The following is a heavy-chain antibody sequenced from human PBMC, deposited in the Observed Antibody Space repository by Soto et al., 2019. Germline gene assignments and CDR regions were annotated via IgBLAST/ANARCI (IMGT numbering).Heavy chain of an antibody. CDR1: GGSISSYY. J-gene: IGHJ4*02. CDR2: IYYSGST. D-gene: IGHD4-17*01. V-gene: IGHV4-59*12. CDR3: ARSPEATVTAFDF. Sequence: SETLSLTCTVSGGSISSYYCSWIRQPPGKGLEWIGYIYYSGSTYYNPSLKSRVTISVDTSKNQFSLKLSSVTAADTAVYYCARSPEATVTAFDFWGLGTLDTVSS.